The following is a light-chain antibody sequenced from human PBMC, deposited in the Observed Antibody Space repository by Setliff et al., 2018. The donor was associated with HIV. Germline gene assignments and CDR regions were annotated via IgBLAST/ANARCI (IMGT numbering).Light chain of an antibody. CDR2: DVT. Sequence: QSALTQPRSVSGSPGQSVTISCTGTSSDVGGYNYVSWYQQHPGKAPKLIIYDVTKRHSEVPDRVSGSKSGNTASLTISGLQAEDEADYYCCSYAGSYTYVFGTGTKVTVL. CDR1: SSDVGGYNY. V-gene: IGLV2-11*01. J-gene: IGLJ1*01. CDR3: CSYAGSYTYV.